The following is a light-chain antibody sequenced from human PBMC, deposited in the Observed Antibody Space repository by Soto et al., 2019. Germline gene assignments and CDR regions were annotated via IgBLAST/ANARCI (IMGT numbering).Light chain of an antibody. J-gene: IGLJ1*01. CDR3: SSYTSSSTHV. CDR2: DVS. Sequence: QSALTQPASVSGSPGQSITISCTGXXXDVGAYTFVSWYQQHPDKVPKLMIFDVSRRPSGVSDRFSGSKSGNTASLTISGLQPEDEADYYCSSYTSSSTHVFGSGTKLTVL. CDR1: XXDVGAYTF. V-gene: IGLV2-14*03.